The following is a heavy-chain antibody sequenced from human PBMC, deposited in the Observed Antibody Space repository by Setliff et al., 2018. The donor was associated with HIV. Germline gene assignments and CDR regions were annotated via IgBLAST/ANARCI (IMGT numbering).Heavy chain of an antibody. CDR3: ARLTIFGVVMATYYMDV. V-gene: IGHV4-59*01. J-gene: IGHJ6*03. CDR1: GGSISSYY. CDR2: IYYSGST. Sequence: ETLSLTCTVSGGSISSYYWSWIRQPPGKGLEWIGYIYYSGSTNYNPSLKSRVTISVDTSKNQFSLKLSSVTAADTAVYYCARLTIFGVVMATYYMDVWGKGTTVTVSS. D-gene: IGHD3-3*01.